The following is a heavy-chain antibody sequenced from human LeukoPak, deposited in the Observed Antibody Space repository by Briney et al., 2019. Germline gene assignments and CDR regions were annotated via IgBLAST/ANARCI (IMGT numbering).Heavy chain of an antibody. CDR2: INHSGST. V-gene: IGHV4-34*01. CDR1: GGSFSSYY. CDR3: ARGPGYYGSGSYYNNDY. D-gene: IGHD3-10*01. Sequence: SETLSLTCAVSGGSFSSYYWSWIRQPPGKGLEWIGEINHSGSTNYNPSPKSRVTISVDTSKNQFSLKLSSVTAADTAVYYCARGPGYYGSGSYYNNDYWGQGTLVTVSS. J-gene: IGHJ4*02.